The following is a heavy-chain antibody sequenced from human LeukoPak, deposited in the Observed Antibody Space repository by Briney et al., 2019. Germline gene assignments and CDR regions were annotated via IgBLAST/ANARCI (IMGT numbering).Heavy chain of an antibody. CDR3: ARDLGSSSSDFDY. Sequence: GASVKVSCKASGYTFTGYYMHWVRQAPGQGLEWMGWINPNSGGTNYAQKFQGRVTMTRDTSISTAYMELSRLRSDDTAVYYCARDLGSSSSDFDYWGQGTLVTVSS. CDR2: INPNSGGT. J-gene: IGHJ4*02. V-gene: IGHV1-2*02. CDR1: GYTFTGYY. D-gene: IGHD6-6*01.